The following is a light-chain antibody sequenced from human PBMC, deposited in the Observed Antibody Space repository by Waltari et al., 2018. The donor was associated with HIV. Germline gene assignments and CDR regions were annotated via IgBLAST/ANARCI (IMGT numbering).Light chain of an antibody. CDR3: QQYNNWPPAT. Sequence: ERIMTQFPATLSVSPGERATLSCRASQNINFNLAWYQQKPGQPPRLLIYGASTRATGIPVRFSGSGSGTEFTLTISSLQSEDFAVYYCQQYNNWPPATFGQGTKVEFK. CDR1: QNINFN. J-gene: IGKJ1*01. V-gene: IGKV3-15*01. CDR2: GAS.